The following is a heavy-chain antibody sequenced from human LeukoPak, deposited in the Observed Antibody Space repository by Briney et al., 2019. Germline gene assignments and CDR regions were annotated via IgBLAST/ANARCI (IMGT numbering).Heavy chain of an antibody. CDR3: ATHPGNGWHS. CDR1: GFTFSSYR. V-gene: IGHV3-7*01. J-gene: IGHJ4*02. CDR2: IKQDGSEK. Sequence: GGSLRLSCAASGFTFSSYRMSWVRQAPGKGLEWVANIKQDGSEKYYVDSVKGRFTISRDNAANSLYLQMTSLRAEDTAVFYCATHPGNGWHSWGQGTLVTVSS. D-gene: IGHD6-19*01.